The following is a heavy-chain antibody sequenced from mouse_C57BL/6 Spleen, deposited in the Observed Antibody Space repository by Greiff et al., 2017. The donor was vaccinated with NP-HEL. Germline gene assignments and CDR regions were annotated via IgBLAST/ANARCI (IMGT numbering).Heavy chain of an antibody. CDR3: ARHDYGAWFAY. D-gene: IGHD2-4*01. Sequence: EVQLVESGGGLVKPGGSLKLSCAASGFTFSDYGMHWVRQAPEKGLEWVAYISSGSSTIYYADTVKGRFTISRDNAKNTLFLQMTSLRSEDTAMYYCARHDYGAWFAYWGQGTLVTVSA. CDR2: ISSGSSTI. V-gene: IGHV5-17*01. CDR1: GFTFSDYG. J-gene: IGHJ3*01.